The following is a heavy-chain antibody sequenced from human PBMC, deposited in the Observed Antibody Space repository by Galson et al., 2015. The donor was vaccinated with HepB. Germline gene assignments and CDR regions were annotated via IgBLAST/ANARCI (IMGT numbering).Heavy chain of an antibody. CDR2: IHYSGGT. J-gene: IGHJ4*02. V-gene: IGHV4-59*01. CDR1: GGSISSYY. CDR3: VRAHHFDY. Sequence: SETLSLTCTVSGGSISSYYWSWFRQPPGKGLEWVGNIHYSGGTNYNPSLKSRVTISVDTSKNQFSLRLRSVTDADTAVYYCVRAHHFDYWGQGTLVTVSS.